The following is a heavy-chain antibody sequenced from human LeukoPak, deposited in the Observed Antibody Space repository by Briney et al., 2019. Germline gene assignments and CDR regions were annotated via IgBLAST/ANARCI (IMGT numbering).Heavy chain of an antibody. CDR1: GFTFSSYW. Sequence: GGSLRLSCVAPGFTFSSYWMAWVRQAPGKGLEWVANMKQDGSAKHYADSVKGRFSISRDNSKNSVYLQMDSLRAEDTALYYCARDNVGALDYWGHGTLVTVSS. CDR3: ARDNVGALDY. J-gene: IGHJ4*01. D-gene: IGHD1-26*01. V-gene: IGHV3-7*01. CDR2: MKQDGSAK.